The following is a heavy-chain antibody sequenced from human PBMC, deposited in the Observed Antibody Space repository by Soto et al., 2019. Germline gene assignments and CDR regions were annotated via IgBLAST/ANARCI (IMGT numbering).Heavy chain of an antibody. Sequence: QVQLVQSGAEVKKPGSSVKVSCKASGGTFSSYAISWVRQAPGQGLEWMGGIIPIFGTANYAQKFQGRVTITADESTSTAYMELSSLRSEDTAVYYCARGGAYSSSDYYYYGMDVCGQGTTVTVSS. V-gene: IGHV1-69*01. J-gene: IGHJ6*02. CDR1: GGTFSSYA. D-gene: IGHD6-6*01. CDR3: ARGGAYSSSDYYYYGMDV. CDR2: IIPIFGTA.